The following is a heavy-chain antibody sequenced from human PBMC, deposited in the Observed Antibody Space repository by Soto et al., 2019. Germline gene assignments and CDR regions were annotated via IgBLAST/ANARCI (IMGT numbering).Heavy chain of an antibody. V-gene: IGHV3-66*04. CDR2: IHSGGST. D-gene: IGHD6-19*01. CDR3: ARLVAAVPGHYYFEY. CDR1: GITVSSNF. J-gene: IGHJ4*02. Sequence: EVQLVESGGGLVQPGGSLRLSCEASGITVSSNFMTCVRQAPGKGLEWVSVIHSGGSTDSAIPVKGRITISRDNSKNTVYLQMNSLRLEDTAVYYCARLVAAVPGHYYFEYWGQGTLVTVSS.